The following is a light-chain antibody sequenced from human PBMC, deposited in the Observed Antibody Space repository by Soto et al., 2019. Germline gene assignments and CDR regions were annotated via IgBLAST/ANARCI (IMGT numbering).Light chain of an antibody. CDR2: GND. CDR3: AAWDDSLNGVV. J-gene: IGLJ2*01. CDR1: SSNIGGNI. Sequence: QSVLTQPPSASGTPGQRVTISCSGSSSNIGGNIVNWDQQLPGTAPKLLIFGNDQRPSWVPDRFSGSKSGTSASLAISGLQSEDEANYNCAAWDDSLNGVVFGVGTKVTV. V-gene: IGLV1-44*01.